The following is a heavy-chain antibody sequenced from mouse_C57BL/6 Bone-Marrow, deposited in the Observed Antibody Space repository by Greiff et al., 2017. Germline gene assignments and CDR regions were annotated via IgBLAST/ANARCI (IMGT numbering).Heavy chain of an antibody. V-gene: IGHV1-52*01. CDR3: AREDYYGSSSYAMDY. Sequence: VKLQESGAELVRPGSSVKLSCKASGYTFTSYWMHWVKQRPIQGLEWIGNIDPSDSETHYNQKFKDKATLTVDKSSSTAYMQLSSLTSEDSAVYYCAREDYYGSSSYAMDYWGQGTSVTVSS. CDR1: GYTFTSYW. CDR2: IDPSDSET. D-gene: IGHD1-1*01. J-gene: IGHJ4*01.